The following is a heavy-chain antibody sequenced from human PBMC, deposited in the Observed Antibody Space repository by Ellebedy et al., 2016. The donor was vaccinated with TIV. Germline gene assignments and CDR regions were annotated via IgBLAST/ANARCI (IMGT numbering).Heavy chain of an antibody. CDR2: ISSDGSSE. CDR3: AKELQSCSAGICTHNYFDP. V-gene: IGHV3-30*18. CDR1: GFTFTHYG. J-gene: IGHJ5*02. D-gene: IGHD2-15*01. Sequence: PGGSLRLSCAASGFTFTHYGFHWVRQAPGTGLQRVAVISSDGSSEFFSGSVQGRSTISRDNSKNTVYLQINSLRTDDTAKYYCAKELQSCSAGICTHNYFDPWGQGTLVTVSS.